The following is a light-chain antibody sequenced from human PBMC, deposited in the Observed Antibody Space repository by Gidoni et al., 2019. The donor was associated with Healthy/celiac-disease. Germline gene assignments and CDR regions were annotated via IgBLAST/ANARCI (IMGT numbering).Light chain of an antibody. V-gene: IGKV3-15*01. Sequence: EIVMTQSTATLSVSPGDRATLSCRDSQSVSSNLARYQQKPGQAPSLLIYGASTWATGIPARFRGIGSGTEFTLTIRSLQSEVSAVYYCQQYNNCPPWTFGQGTKVEIK. J-gene: IGKJ1*01. CDR3: QQYNNCPPWT. CDR2: GAS. CDR1: QSVSSN.